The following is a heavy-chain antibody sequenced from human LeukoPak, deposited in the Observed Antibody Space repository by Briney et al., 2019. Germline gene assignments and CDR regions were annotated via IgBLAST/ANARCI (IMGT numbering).Heavy chain of an antibody. D-gene: IGHD3-3*01. CDR3: LYFWSGSSLVDY. CDR2: IKSKTDGGTA. CDR1: GFTFSNAW. J-gene: IGHJ4*02. V-gene: IGHV3-15*01. Sequence: GGSLRLSCAASGFTFSNAWMSWGRQALGQGLEWVCSIKSKTDGGTADYAAPVKGRFTISRDDSKNTLYLEMYSLKTEDTAMYYCLYFWSGSSLVDYWGQGTLVTVSS.